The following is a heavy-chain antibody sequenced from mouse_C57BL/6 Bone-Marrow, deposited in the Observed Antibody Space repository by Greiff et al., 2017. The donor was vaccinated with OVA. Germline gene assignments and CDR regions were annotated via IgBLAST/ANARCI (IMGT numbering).Heavy chain of an antibody. Sequence: VQLQHSGPELVKPGASVKIPCKASGYTFTDYNMDWVKQSHGKSLEWIGDINPNNGGTIYNQKFKGKATLTVDKSSSTAYMELRSLTSEDTAVYYCARRDYYGRSYWYFDVWGTGTTVTVSS. V-gene: IGHV1-18*01. CDR1: GYTFTDYN. CDR2: INPNNGGT. J-gene: IGHJ1*03. D-gene: IGHD1-1*01. CDR3: ARRDYYGRSYWYFDV.